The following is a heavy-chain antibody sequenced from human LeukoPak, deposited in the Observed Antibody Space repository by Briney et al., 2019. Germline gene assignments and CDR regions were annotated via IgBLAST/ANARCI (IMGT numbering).Heavy chain of an antibody. CDR2: IYYSGVT. Sequence: PSETLSLTCTVSGDSITSRAYYWGWIRQPPGKGLEWIGTIYYSGVTYYNPSLKSRVTVSVDTSKTQFSLKLSSVTASDTAVYYCARQGGLGRAFDIWGQGTMVTVSS. CDR1: GDSITSRAYY. CDR3: ARQGGLGRAFDI. D-gene: IGHD3-10*01. V-gene: IGHV4-39*01. J-gene: IGHJ3*02.